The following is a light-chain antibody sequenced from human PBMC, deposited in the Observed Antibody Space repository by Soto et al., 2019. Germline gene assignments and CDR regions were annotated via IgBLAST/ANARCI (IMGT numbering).Light chain of an antibody. J-gene: IGKJ2*01. CDR3: QQANGFPHT. CDR1: QDIRSW. Sequence: DVQMTQSPSSVSASVGDRVTITCRASQDIRSWLTWYQQKPGQATKLLIYAASTLQNGVPSRFSDIGSGTDFTLTLSGLQPEDFATYYCQQANGFPHTFGQGTRLDIK. CDR2: AAS. V-gene: IGKV1-12*01.